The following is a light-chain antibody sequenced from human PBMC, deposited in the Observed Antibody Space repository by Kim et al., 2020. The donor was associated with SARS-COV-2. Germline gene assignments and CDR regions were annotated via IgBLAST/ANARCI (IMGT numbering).Light chain of an antibody. CDR3: QAWDSSTVV. Sequence: VSPGQTASITCSGDKLGDEYACWYQQKPGQSPVLVIYQDSKPPSGIPERFSGSNSGNTATLTIGGTQAMDEADYYCQAWDSSTVVFGGGTQLTVL. CDR1: KLGDEY. V-gene: IGLV3-1*01. CDR2: QDS. J-gene: IGLJ2*01.